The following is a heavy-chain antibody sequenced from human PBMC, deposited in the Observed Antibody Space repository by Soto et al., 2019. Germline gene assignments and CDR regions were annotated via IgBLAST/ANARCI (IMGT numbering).Heavy chain of an antibody. V-gene: IGHV3-11*01. J-gene: IGHJ5*02. CDR1: GFTFSDYY. D-gene: IGHD6-13*01. CDR2: ISSSGSTI. Sequence: GGSLRLSCAASGFTFSDYYMSWIRQAPGKGLEWVSYISSSGSTIYYADSVKGRFTISRDNAKNSLYLQMNSLRAEGTAVYYCARDVYSSSWFWFAPWGQGTLVTVSS. CDR3: ARDVYSSSWFWFAP.